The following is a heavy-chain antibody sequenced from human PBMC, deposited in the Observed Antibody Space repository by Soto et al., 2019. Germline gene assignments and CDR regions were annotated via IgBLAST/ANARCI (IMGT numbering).Heavy chain of an antibody. CDR2: MYFRGST. CDR1: GGSISSYY. Sequence: PSETLSLTCTVSGGSISSYYWSWIRQPPGKGLEWIGYMYFRGSTNYNPSLKSRVTISVDTSKNQFSLKLSSVTAADTAVYYCARVCGGDCHYGMDVWGQGTTVTVSS. J-gene: IGHJ6*02. CDR3: ARVCGGDCHYGMDV. V-gene: IGHV4-59*12. D-gene: IGHD2-21*02.